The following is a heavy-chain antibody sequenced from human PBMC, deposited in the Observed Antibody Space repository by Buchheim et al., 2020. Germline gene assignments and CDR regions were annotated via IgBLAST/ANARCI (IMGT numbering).Heavy chain of an antibody. V-gene: IGHV3-23*01. D-gene: IGHD3-22*01. J-gene: IGHJ4*02. CDR1: GLTFSSSA. CDR3: TKKLLSGSYPFDN. CDR2: ISGGGDYT. Sequence: EVQLLESGGGLVQPGGSLRLSCAASGLTFSSSAMNWVRQAPGKGLEWVSSISGGGDYTYYADSVMGRFTISRDNSEITLFLQMNSLRAEDTAVYYCTKKLLSGSYPFDNWGQGTL.